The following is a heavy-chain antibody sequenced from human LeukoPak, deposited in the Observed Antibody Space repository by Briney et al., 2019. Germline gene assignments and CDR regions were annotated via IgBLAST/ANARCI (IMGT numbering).Heavy chain of an antibody. CDR2: ISYDGSNK. V-gene: IGHV3-30*18. CDR1: GFTFSSYG. Sequence: GGSLRLSCAASGFTFSSYGMHWVRQAPGKGLEWVAVISYDGSNKFYEDSVKGRFTISRDNSKNTLYLQMSSLRAEDTAVYYCAKAGYSSGWRNFNYWGQGTLVTVSS. D-gene: IGHD6-19*01. J-gene: IGHJ4*02. CDR3: AKAGYSSGWRNFNY.